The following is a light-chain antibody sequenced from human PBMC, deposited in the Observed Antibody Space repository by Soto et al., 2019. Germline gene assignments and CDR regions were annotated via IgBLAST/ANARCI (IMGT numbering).Light chain of an antibody. CDR3: ATWYDRLNHWV. Sequence: QAVLTQPTSESVTPGQRVTIYCSGNSSNIVSNYVYWYQQFPGTAPKLLISRNEHRPSGVPDRFSGSKSATSASRAISGPRSEDEADYHCATWYDRLNHWVFGGGTKLTV. CDR1: SSNIVSNY. CDR2: RNE. V-gene: IGLV1-47*01. J-gene: IGLJ3*02.